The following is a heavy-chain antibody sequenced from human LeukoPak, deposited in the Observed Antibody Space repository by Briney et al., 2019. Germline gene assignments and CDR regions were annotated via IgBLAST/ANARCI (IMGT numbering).Heavy chain of an antibody. CDR1: GYTFTVYY. V-gene: IGHV1-2*02. CDR2: INPNSGGT. D-gene: IGHD3-22*01. J-gene: IGHJ4*02. CDR3: AREGIVASDLVRNYYFDY. Sequence: ASVKVSCKASGYTFTVYYMHWVRQAPGQGLERMGWINPNSGGTNYAQKFQGRVTMTRDTSISTAYMELSRLRSDDTAVYYCAREGIVASDLVRNYYFDYWGQGTLVTVSS.